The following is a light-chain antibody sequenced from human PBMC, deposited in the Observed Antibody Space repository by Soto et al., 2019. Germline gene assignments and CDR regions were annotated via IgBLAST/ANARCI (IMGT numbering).Light chain of an antibody. V-gene: IGKV1-5*03. CDR3: QQYNSDSEA. Sequence: DVQVTQSPSTLSGSVGDRVTITCRSSQTISSWLAWYQQKPGKAPKLLIYKASTLKSGVPSRFSGSGSGTEFTLTISSLQPDDFETYYCQQYNSDSEAFGQGTKVDIK. CDR1: QTISSW. J-gene: IGKJ1*01. CDR2: KAS.